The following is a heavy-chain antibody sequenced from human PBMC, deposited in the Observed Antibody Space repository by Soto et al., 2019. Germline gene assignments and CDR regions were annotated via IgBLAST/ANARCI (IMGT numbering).Heavy chain of an antibody. CDR3: ARQARGTTWSDFDY. CDR2: IYYSGTN. J-gene: IGHJ4*02. V-gene: IGHV4-39*01. CDR1: GGSISNSDYY. Sequence: QLQLQESGPGLVKPLETLSLTCTVSGGSISNSDYYWGWIRQSPGKGLEWIGSIYYSGTNFYDPSLRSRLSRSFDTSKTQFSLRLNSVTAADTAVYYCARQARGTTWSDFDYWSQGPLVTVSS. D-gene: IGHD1-7*01.